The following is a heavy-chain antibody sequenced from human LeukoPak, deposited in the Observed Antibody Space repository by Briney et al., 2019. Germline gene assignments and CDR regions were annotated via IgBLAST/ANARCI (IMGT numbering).Heavy chain of an antibody. J-gene: IGHJ4*02. V-gene: IGHV3-23*01. Sequence: PGGSLRLSCAASGFTFSSYWMSWVRQAPGKGLEWVSAISGSGGSTYYADSVKGRFTISRDNSKNTLYLQMNSLRAEDTAVYYCAKESQRELRYFDWIPDYWGQGTLVTVSS. CDR2: ISGSGGST. D-gene: IGHD3-9*01. CDR1: GFTFSSYW. CDR3: AKESQRELRYFDWIPDY.